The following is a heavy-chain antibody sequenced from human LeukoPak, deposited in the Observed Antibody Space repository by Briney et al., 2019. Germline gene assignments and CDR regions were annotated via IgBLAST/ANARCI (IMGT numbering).Heavy chain of an antibody. Sequence: PGGSLRLSCAASGFTVSSHYMSWVRQAPGKGLEWVSVIYGGGSTFYADSVEGRFTISRDNSKNTIYLQINSLRAEDTAVYYCARDPGDIVVVPALGFDYWGQGTLVTVSS. CDR2: IYGGGST. V-gene: IGHV3-53*01. J-gene: IGHJ4*02. CDR1: GFTVSSHY. CDR3: ARDPGDIVVVPALGFDY. D-gene: IGHD2-2*01.